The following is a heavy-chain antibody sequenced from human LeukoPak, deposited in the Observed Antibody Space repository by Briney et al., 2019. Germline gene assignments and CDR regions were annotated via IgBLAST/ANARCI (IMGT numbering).Heavy chain of an antibody. Sequence: GGSLRLSCAASGLSLRTYWMHWVRQPPGKGLVWVSRINSDGTSTTYADSVKGRFTISRDDAKNTVYLQMNNLRAEDTAVYYCAKGFLDTVTVFDYWGQGTLVTVSS. J-gene: IGHJ4*02. CDR3: AKGFLDTVTVFDY. V-gene: IGHV3-74*01. D-gene: IGHD4-17*01. CDR2: INSDGTST. CDR1: GLSLRTYW.